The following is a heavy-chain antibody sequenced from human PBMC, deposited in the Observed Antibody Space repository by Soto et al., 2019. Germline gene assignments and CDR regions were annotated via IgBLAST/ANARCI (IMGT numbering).Heavy chain of an antibody. CDR3: ARDSRIGITGSEFDY. CDR1: GYTFTSYG. Sequence: ASVKVSCKASGYTFTSYGISWVRQAPGQALEWMGWISAYNGNTNYAQKLQGRVTMTTDTSTSTAYMELRSLRSDDTAVYYCARDSRIGITGSEFDYWGQGTLVTVS. D-gene: IGHD1-20*01. V-gene: IGHV1-18*01. J-gene: IGHJ4*02. CDR2: ISAYNGNT.